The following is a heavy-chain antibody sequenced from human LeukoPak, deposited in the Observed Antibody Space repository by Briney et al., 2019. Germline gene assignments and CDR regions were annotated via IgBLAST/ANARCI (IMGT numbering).Heavy chain of an antibody. V-gene: IGHV3-74*01. CDR2: IDSDGGT. CDR1: GVTFRNYW. CDR3: VRGRGSYGWFDP. D-gene: IGHD3-10*01. Sequence: GGSLRLSCAASGVTFRNYWMHWVRQAPGKGLAWVSRIDSDGGTSYADSVKGRFIISRDDAKNTLYLQMNSLGAEDTAVYYCVRGRGSYGWFDPWGQGTLVTVSS. J-gene: IGHJ5*02.